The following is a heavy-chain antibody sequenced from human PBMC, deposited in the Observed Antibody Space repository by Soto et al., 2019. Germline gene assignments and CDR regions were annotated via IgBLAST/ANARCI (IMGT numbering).Heavy chain of an antibody. CDR2: IGTAGDP. J-gene: IGHJ6*02. V-gene: IGHV3-13*05. CDR1: GFTFSSYD. D-gene: IGHD6-19*01. CDR3: ARWDSSGYYGMDV. Sequence: GSVKVSYAACGFTFSSYDMHWVRQATGKGLEWVSAIGTAGDPYYPGSVKGRFTISRENAKNSLYLQMNSLRAGDTAVYYCARWDSSGYYGMDVWGQGTTVTVSS.